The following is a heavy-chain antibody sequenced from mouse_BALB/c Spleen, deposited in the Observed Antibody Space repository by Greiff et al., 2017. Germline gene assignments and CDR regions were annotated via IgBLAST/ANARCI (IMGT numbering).Heavy chain of an antibody. CDR1: GYTFTSYW. CDR2: IYPSDSYT. CDR3: KVWKDYFDY. Sequence: QVQLQQPGAELVRPGASVKLSCKASGYTFTSYWINWVKQRPGQGLEWIGNIYPSDSYTNYNQKFKDKATLTVDKSSSTAYMQLSSPTSEDSAVYYCKVWKDYFDYWGQGTTLTVSS. J-gene: IGHJ2*01. D-gene: IGHD2-10*02. V-gene: IGHV1-69*02.